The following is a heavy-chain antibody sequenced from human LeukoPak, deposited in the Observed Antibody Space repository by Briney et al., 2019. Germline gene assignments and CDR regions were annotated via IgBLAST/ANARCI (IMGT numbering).Heavy chain of an antibody. V-gene: IGHV3-74*01. D-gene: IGHD6-19*01. J-gene: IGHJ4*02. Sequence: GGSLRLSCAASGFTFSSYWMHWVRHAPGKGLVWVSRINSDGSSTSYADSVKGRFTISRDNSKNTLYLQMNSLRAEDTAVYYCAKWDLAVAGTFDYWGQGTLVTVSS. CDR2: INSDGSST. CDR1: GFTFSSYW. CDR3: AKWDLAVAGTFDY.